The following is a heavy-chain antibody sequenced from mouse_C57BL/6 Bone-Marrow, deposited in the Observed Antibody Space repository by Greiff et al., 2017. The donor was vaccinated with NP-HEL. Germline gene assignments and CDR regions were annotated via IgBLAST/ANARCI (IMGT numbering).Heavy chain of an antibody. CDR1: GYTFTDYE. Sequence: QVQLQQSGAELVRPGASVTLSCKASGYTFTDYEMHWVKQTPVHGLEWIGAIDPETGGTAYNQKFKGKAILTADKSSSTAYMELRSLTSEDSAVYYCTRVRRDRGYYFDYWGQGTTLTVSA. V-gene: IGHV1-15*01. CDR2: IDPETGGT. CDR3: TRVRRDRGYYFDY. J-gene: IGHJ2*01. D-gene: IGHD3-3*01.